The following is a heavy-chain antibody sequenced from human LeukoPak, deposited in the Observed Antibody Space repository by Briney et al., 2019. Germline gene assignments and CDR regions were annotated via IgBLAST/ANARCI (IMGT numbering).Heavy chain of an antibody. D-gene: IGHD3-3*01. CDR1: GFSFSSYS. CDR3: ARTPYDFWSASYSYYFDY. CDR2: ISSSTTTI. Sequence: GGSVRLSCAASGFSFSSYSMNWVRQAPGKGLEWVSYISSSTTTIYYADSVKGRFTISRDNAKNSLYLQMNSLRAEDTAVFYCARTPYDFWSASYSYYFDYWGQGTLVTVSS. V-gene: IGHV3-48*01. J-gene: IGHJ4*02.